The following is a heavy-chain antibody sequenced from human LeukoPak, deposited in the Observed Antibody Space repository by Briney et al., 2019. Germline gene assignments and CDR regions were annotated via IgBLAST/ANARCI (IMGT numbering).Heavy chain of an antibody. V-gene: IGHV1-18*01. Sequence: AAVNVSCKSSGYTFTSYGISWERQAPGQGLEWMGWISAYNGNTNTAQKLQGRVTMTKDTSTSTAYMELRSLRSDATVVYYCAKDHESYNWFETWGERNLVSVSS. CDR3: AKDHESYNWFET. CDR2: ISAYNGNT. J-gene: IGHJ5*02. CDR1: GYTFTSYG.